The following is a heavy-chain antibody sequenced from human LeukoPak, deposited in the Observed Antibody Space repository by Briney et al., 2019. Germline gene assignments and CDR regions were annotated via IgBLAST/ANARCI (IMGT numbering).Heavy chain of an antibody. V-gene: IGHV3-74*01. D-gene: IGHD1-14*01. J-gene: IGHJ4*02. CDR3: AREYMDYFDY. Sequence: GGSLRLSCAASGFTFSRYWMHWVRQAPGKGLVWVSRIDSDGSRTSYADPVKGRFTISRDNAKNTLYLQMNSLRADDTAVYYCAREYMDYFDYWGQGTLVTVSS. CDR1: GFTFSRYW. CDR2: IDSDGSRT.